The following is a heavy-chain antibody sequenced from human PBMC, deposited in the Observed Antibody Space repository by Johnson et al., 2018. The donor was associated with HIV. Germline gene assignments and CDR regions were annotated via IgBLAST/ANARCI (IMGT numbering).Heavy chain of an antibody. V-gene: IGHV3-7*01. CDR2: IKQDGSDK. J-gene: IGHJ3*02. CDR3: AREHRGYNFWSDYYPDAFDI. CDR1: GFTFDDYA. Sequence: MQLVESGGGLIQPGGSLRLSCAASGFTFDDYAMHWVRQAPGKGLEWVANIKQDGSDKYYADSVKGRFTISRDNSKNTLYLQMNSLRAEDTAVYYCAREHRGYNFWSDYYPDAFDIWGLGTMVTVSS. D-gene: IGHD3-3*01.